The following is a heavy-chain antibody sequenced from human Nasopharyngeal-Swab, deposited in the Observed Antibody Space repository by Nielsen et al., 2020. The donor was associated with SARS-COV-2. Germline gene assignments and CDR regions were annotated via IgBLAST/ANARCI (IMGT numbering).Heavy chain of an antibody. CDR3: AKEARGTIFGVVIGMDV. CDR1: GFTFRSYA. CDR2: ISYDGSNK. D-gene: IGHD3-3*01. V-gene: IGHV3-30*18. J-gene: IGHJ6*02. Sequence: GESLKISCAASGFTFRSYAISWVRQAPGKGLEWVAVISYDGSNKYYADSVKGRFTISRDNSKNTLYLQMNSLRAEDTAVYYCAKEARGTIFGVVIGMDVWGQGTTVTVSS.